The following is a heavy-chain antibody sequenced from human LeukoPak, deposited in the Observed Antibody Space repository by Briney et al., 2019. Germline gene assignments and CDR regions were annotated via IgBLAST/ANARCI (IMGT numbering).Heavy chain of an antibody. CDR3: ARDGWSSGWYWFDP. Sequence: SETLSLTCTVSGGSISSYYWSWIRQPAGKGLEWIGRIYTSGSTNYNPSLKSRVTMSVDTSKNQFSLKLSSVTAADTAVYYCARDGWSSGWYWFDPWGQGTLVTVSS. CDR1: GGSISSYY. J-gene: IGHJ5*02. D-gene: IGHD6-19*01. V-gene: IGHV4-4*07. CDR2: IYTSGST.